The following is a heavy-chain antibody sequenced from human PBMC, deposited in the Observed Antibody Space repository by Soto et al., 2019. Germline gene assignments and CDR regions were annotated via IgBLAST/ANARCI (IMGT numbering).Heavy chain of an antibody. CDR2: ISAYNGNT. CDR3: GRDYDFWSGYLSSSDY. V-gene: IGHV1-18*01. Sequence: GASVKVSCKASGYTFTSYGISWVRQAPGQGLEWMGWISAYNGNTNYAQKLQGRVTMTTDTSTSTAYMELRSLRSDDTAVYYCGRDYDFWSGYLSSSDYWGQGTLVTVSS. CDR1: GYTFTSYG. J-gene: IGHJ4*02. D-gene: IGHD3-3*01.